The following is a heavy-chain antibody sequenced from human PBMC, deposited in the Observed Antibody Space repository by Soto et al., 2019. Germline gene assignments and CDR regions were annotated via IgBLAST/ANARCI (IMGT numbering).Heavy chain of an antibody. V-gene: IGHV4-59*01. CDR2: IYSSGRT. Sequence: SETLSLTCTVSGGSINNYFWTWIRQSPGRGLEWIGNIYSSGRTNYSPSLKSRVTMSVDTSKSQIYLNVSSVTAADTAVYFCSRDARTRHLDFWGRGTLVTVSS. J-gene: IGHJ4*02. CDR1: GGSINNYF. CDR3: SRDARTRHLDF.